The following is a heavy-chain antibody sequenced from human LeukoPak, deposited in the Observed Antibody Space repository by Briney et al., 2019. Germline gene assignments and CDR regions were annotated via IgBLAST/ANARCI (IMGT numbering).Heavy chain of an antibody. CDR3: ASGGMAGRWPLNY. V-gene: IGHV4-59*12. Sequence: SETLSLTCTVSGGSISSYYGSWIRQPPGKGLEWIGYIYYSGGTNYNPSLKSRVTVSVDTSKNQFSLKLSSVTAADTAVYYCASGGMAGRWPLNYWGRGTLVTVSS. CDR2: IYYSGGT. D-gene: IGHD6-19*01. CDR1: GGSISSYY. J-gene: IGHJ4*02.